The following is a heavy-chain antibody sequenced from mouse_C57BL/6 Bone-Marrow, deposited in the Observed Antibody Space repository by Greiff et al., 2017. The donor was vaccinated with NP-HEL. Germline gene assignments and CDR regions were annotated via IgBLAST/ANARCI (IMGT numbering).Heavy chain of an antibody. J-gene: IGHJ3*01. CDR1: GYTFTSYS. CDR3: ARGYYGSSDRFAY. V-gene: IGHV1-4*01. D-gene: IGHD1-1*01. Sequence: QVQLQQPGAELARPGASVKMSCKASGYTFTSYSMHWVKQRPGQGLEWIGYINPSSGYTKYNQKFKDKATLTADKSSSTAYMQLSSLTSEDSAVYYCARGYYGSSDRFAYWGQGTLVTVSA. CDR2: INPSSGYT.